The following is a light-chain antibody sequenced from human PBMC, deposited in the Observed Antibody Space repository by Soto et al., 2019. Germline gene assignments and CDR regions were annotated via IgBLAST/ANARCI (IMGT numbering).Light chain of an antibody. Sequence: EIVLTQSPGTLSLSPGESATVSCTASQRLTTTYVAWYQQRPGQAPGLLIYDASSRATGIPGRFSGSGSGTDFTLSISRLEPEDFAVYFCQHYGGSPGTFGQGTKVEIK. CDR2: DAS. CDR1: QRLTTTY. V-gene: IGKV3-20*01. J-gene: IGKJ1*01. CDR3: QHYGGSPGT.